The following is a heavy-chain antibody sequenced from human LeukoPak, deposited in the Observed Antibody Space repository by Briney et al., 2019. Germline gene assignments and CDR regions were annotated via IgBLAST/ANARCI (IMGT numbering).Heavy chain of an antibody. D-gene: IGHD4-17*01. Sequence: PSETLSLTCNVSGDSISSDYWSWIRPSPEKGLEWIGFIFYSGTTTYNPSLQSRVTISVDTSKNQFSLKLTSVTAADTAVYYCARTRPQDHGTSYMDVWGKGTTVTVSS. J-gene: IGHJ6*03. CDR1: GDSISSDY. CDR2: IFYSGTT. CDR3: ARTRPQDHGTSYMDV. V-gene: IGHV4-59*08.